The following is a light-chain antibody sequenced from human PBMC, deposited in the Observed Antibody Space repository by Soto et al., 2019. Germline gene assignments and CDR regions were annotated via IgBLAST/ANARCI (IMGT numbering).Light chain of an antibody. CDR2: EVN. J-gene: IGLJ1*01. Sequence: QSALTQPPSASGSPGQSVAISCTGTSSDVCGYNYGSWYQQHPGKAPKLMIYEVNKRPSGVPDRSSGSKSGNTASLTVSGLQDEDEADYYCSSYAGSSNVFGTGTKVTVL. V-gene: IGLV2-8*01. CDR1: SSDVCGYNY. CDR3: SSYAGSSNV.